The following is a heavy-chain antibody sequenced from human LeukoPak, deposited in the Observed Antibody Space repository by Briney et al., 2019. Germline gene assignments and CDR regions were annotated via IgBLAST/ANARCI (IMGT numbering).Heavy chain of an antibody. D-gene: IGHD3-22*01. J-gene: IGHJ4*02. V-gene: IGHV3-33*06. CDR1: GFTLSAFG. Sequence: GGSLRLSRAASGFTLSAFGMHWVRQAPGKGLEWVALVSYDGSHQYYADSVKGRFTISRDNSKSTLSLQMNSLRVEDTAVYYCANFNGLDTSGYYHYWGQGTLVTVSS. CDR3: ANFNGLDTSGYYHY. CDR2: VSYDGSHQ.